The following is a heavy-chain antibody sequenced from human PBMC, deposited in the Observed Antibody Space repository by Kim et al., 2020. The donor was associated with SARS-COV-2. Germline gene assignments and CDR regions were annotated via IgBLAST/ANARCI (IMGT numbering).Heavy chain of an antibody. CDR2: GDT. D-gene: IGHD3-10*01. J-gene: IGHJ6*02. Sequence: GDTIYNPPLKSRVTLSVDTSKSQFSLRLNSVTAADTAVYYCATARGSMDVWGQGTTVTVSS. V-gene: IGHV4-4*07. CDR3: ATARGSMDV.